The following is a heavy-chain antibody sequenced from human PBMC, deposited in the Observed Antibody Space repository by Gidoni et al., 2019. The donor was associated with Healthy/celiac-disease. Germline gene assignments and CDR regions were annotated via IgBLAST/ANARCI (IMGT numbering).Heavy chain of an antibody. J-gene: IGHJ5*02. D-gene: IGHD3-9*01. V-gene: IGHV4-39*01. CDR3: ARRRYYDILTGYYTSWFDP. CDR1: GGSISSSSYY. CDR2: IYYSGST. Sequence: QLQLQESGPGLVKPSETLSLTCTVSGGSISSSSYYWGWIRQPPGKGLEWIGSIYYSGSTYYNPSLKSRVTISVDTSKNQFSLKLSSVTAADTAVYYCARRRYYDILTGYYTSWFDPWGQGTLVTVSS.